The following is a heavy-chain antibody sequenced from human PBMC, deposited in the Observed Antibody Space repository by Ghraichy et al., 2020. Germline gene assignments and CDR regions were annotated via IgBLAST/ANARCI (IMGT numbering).Heavy chain of an antibody. CDR2: ISYDGSNK. Sequence: LSLTCAASGFTFSSYGMHWVRQAPGKGLEWVAVISYDGSNKYYADSVKGRFTISRDNSKNTLYLQMNSLRAEDTAVYYCAKVPHQYCSSTSCYIYYYGMDVWGQGTTVTVSS. J-gene: IGHJ6*02. CDR3: AKVPHQYCSSTSCYIYYYGMDV. V-gene: IGHV3-30*18. D-gene: IGHD2-2*02. CDR1: GFTFSSYG.